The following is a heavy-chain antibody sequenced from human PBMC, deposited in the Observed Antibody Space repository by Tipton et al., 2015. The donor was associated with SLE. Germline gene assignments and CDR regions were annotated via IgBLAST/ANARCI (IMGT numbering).Heavy chain of an antibody. CDR2: STYSRGP. CDR3: ARGAPGYTAVLDF. D-gene: IGHD5-18*01. V-gene: IGHV4-59*12. Sequence: TLSLTCSVSGASFNGDHWNWIRQPPGKGLEWIGQSTYSRGPTYNPSLKSRVTMSVDTSKNQFSLRLRSVTAADTAVYHCARGAPGYTAVLDFWGQGMLVTVSS. J-gene: IGHJ4*02. CDR1: GASFNGDH.